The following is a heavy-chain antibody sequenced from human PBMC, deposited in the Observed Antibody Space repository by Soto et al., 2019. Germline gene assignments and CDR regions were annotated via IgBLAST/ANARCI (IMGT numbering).Heavy chain of an antibody. CDR2: ISGSGGST. J-gene: IGHJ4*02. D-gene: IGHD1-26*01. CDR1: GFTFSSYA. Sequence: GGSLRLSCAASGFTFSSYAMSWVRQAPGKGLEWVSAISGSGGSTYYADSVKGRFTISRDNSKNTLYLQMNSLRAEDTAVYYCAKDPLLDSTVGATDYWGQGTLVTVSS. CDR3: AKDPLLDSTVGATDY. V-gene: IGHV3-23*01.